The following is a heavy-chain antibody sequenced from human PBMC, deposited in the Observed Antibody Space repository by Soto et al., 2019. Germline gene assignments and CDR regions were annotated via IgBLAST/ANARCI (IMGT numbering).Heavy chain of an antibody. D-gene: IGHD2-2*01. Sequence: EVQLVESGGGLVQPGGSLRLSCAASGFTFSSYDMHWVRQATGKGLEWVSAIGTAGDTYYPGSVKGRFTISRENAKNSLYLQMNSLRAGDTAVYYCARAVRYCSSTSCCMIDYWGQGTLVTVSS. CDR1: GFTFSSYD. J-gene: IGHJ4*02. CDR3: ARAVRYCSSTSCCMIDY. V-gene: IGHV3-13*01. CDR2: IGTAGDT.